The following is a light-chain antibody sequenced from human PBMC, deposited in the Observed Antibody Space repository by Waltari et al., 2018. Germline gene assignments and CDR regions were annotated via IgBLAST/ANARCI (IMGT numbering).Light chain of an antibody. CDR2: DGA. Sequence: DIQMTQSPSSLSASVGDRVTITCRPSHDIKNYLSRYQQKPGKAPKLLIYDGANLDTGVPSRFSGRGSETDFTFTISSLQPEDIGTYYCQQYDNVPLTFGGGTRVDIK. CDR1: HDIKNY. V-gene: IGKV1-33*01. CDR3: QQYDNVPLT. J-gene: IGKJ4*01.